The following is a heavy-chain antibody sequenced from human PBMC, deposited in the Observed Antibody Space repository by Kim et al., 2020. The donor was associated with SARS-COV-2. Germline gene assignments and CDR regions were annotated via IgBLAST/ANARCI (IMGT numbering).Heavy chain of an antibody. D-gene: IGHD3-16*01. J-gene: IGHJ6*02. V-gene: IGHV1-3*01. CDR3: ARGLGGILGMDV. Sequence: KYSQKFQGRVTITRDTSASTAYMELSSLRSEDTAVYYCARGLGGILGMDVWGQGTTVTVSS.